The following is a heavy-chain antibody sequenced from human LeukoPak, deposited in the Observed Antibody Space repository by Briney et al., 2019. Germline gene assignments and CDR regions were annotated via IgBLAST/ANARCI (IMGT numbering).Heavy chain of an antibody. V-gene: IGHV4-61*02. D-gene: IGHD3-10*01. CDR1: GGSISSGSYY. Sequence: TSETLSLTCTVSGGSISSGSYYWSWIRQPAGKGLEWIGRIYTSGSTNYNPSLKSRVTISVDTSKNQFSLKLSSVTAADTAVYYCARAYGSGSYYMIDYWGQGTLVTVSS. CDR3: ARAYGSGSYYMIDY. CDR2: IYTSGST. J-gene: IGHJ4*02.